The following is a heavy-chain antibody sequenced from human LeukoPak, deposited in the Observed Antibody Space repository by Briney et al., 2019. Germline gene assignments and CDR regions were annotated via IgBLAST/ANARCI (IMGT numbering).Heavy chain of an antibody. CDR2: ISSSSSYI. CDR1: GFTFSSYS. V-gene: IGHV3-21*01. D-gene: IGHD2-15*01. CDR3: ARGATQGAFDI. Sequence: GGSLRLSCAASGFTFSSYSMNWVRQAPGKGLEWVSSISSSSSYIYYADSVKGRFTISRDNAKNSLYLQMNSLRAEDTAVYYCARGATQGAFDIWGQGTMVTASS. J-gene: IGHJ3*02.